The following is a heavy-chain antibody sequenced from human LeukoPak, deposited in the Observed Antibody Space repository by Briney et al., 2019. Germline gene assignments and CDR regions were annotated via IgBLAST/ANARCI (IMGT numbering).Heavy chain of an antibody. Sequence: GESRRISCKASGYSFRSNWISWVRQMPGKGLELMGMIYPGGSDTRYSPSFQGQVTISVDKSISTAYLQWSSLKASDTAKYYCARHRVGIYSRNHAFDIWGQGTMVTVSS. CDR3: ARHRVGIYSRNHAFDI. J-gene: IGHJ3*02. CDR1: GYSFRSNW. CDR2: IYPGGSDT. V-gene: IGHV5-51*01. D-gene: IGHD2-21*01.